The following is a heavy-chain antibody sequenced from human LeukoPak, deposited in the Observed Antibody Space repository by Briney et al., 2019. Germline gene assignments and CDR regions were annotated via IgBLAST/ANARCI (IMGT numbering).Heavy chain of an antibody. CDR1: GFTFSSYA. D-gene: IGHD3-9*01. J-gene: IGHJ4*02. Sequence: GGSLRLSCAASGFTFSSYAMSWVRQAPGKGLEWVSAISGSGGSTYYADSEKGRFTISRDNSKNTLYLQMNSLRAEDTAVYYCAKDLTGYYDWGWGQGTLVTVSS. V-gene: IGHV3-23*01. CDR3: AKDLTGYYDWG. CDR2: ISGSGGST.